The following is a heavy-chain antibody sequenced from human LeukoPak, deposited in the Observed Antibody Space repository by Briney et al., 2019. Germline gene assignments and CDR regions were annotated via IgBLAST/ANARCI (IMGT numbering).Heavy chain of an antibody. J-gene: IGHJ4*02. D-gene: IGHD3-3*01. Sequence: SQTLSLTCAISGDSVSSSSAAWNWIRQSPSRGLEWLGRTFYRSKWYNDYAVSVKSRITINPDTSKNQVSLQLNSVTPEDTAVYYCARETSFRYYDIWSGWDYWGQGTLVTVSS. CDR3: ARETSFRYYDIWSGWDY. CDR1: GDSVSSSSAA. V-gene: IGHV6-1*01. CDR2: TFYRSKWYN.